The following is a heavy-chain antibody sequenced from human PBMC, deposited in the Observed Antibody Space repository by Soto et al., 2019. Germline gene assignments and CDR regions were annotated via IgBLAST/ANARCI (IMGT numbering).Heavy chain of an antibody. D-gene: IGHD6-19*01. Sequence: QVHLQESGPGLVKPSETMSLTCTASGASIRNFYWNWVRQFPGKGLEWIGHIYNGERTNYNPSIKSRVTISVDTSKTQFSLKLSSVTVADTAVYYCAQTTGWPGFDYWGQGTLVAVSS. J-gene: IGHJ4*02. V-gene: IGHV4-59*01. CDR1: GASIRNFY. CDR3: AQTTGWPGFDY. CDR2: IYNGERT.